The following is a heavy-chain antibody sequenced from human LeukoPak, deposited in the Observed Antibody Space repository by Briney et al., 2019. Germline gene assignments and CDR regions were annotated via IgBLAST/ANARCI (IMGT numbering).Heavy chain of an antibody. D-gene: IGHD6-13*01. CDR2: ISYDGSNK. CDR3: ARVQQLDAFDI. CDR1: GFTFSSYA. V-gene: IGHV3-30-3*01. Sequence: GGSLRLSCAASGFTFSSYAMHWVRQAPGKGLEWVAVISYDGSNKYYADSVKGRFTISRDNSKNTLYLQMNSLRAEDTAVYYCARVQQLDAFDIWGQGTMVTVSS. J-gene: IGHJ3*02.